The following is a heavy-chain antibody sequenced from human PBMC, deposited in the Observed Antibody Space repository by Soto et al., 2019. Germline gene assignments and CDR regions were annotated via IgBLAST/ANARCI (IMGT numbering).Heavy chain of an antibody. CDR1: GYTLTTYG. Sequence: QVPLVQSGAEVKKPGASVKVSCKAAGYTLTTYGVSWVRQAPGQGLEWVGWISAYNDHTNYAQKFQGRVTMTTDTSTSTAYMELRSLRSDDTAVYYCARGTYFDYCGQGTLVTVSS. CDR2: ISAYNDHT. V-gene: IGHV1-18*01. D-gene: IGHD1-1*01. CDR3: ARGTYFDY. J-gene: IGHJ4*02.